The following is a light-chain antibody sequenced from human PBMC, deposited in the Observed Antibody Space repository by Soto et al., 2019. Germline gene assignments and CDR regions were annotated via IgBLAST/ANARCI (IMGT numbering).Light chain of an antibody. CDR1: QSLLHDNGFNF. CDR2: LGS. Sequence: DIVMTQSPLFLSVTPGEPASISCRSSQSLLHDNGFNFLNWYLQKHGQSPQLLISLGSSRASGVPDRFSGSASGRDFTLLISRVESEDVGVFYCMQALETPLTFGGGTQGEIK. J-gene: IGKJ4*01. V-gene: IGKV2-28*01. CDR3: MQALETPLT.